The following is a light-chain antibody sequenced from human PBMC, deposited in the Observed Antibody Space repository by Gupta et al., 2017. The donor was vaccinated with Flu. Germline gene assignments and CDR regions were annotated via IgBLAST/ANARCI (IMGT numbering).Light chain of an antibody. CDR3: QQSYGTPLT. CDR2: AAS. J-gene: IGKJ2*01. Sequence: AGVTITCRASPSISSYFNWYQQKPGTAPKLLIYAASSLQSGVPSRFSGSGSGTDFTLTISSLQPEDFATYYCQQSYGTPLTFGQGTKLSIK. CDR1: PSISSY. V-gene: IGKV1-39*01.